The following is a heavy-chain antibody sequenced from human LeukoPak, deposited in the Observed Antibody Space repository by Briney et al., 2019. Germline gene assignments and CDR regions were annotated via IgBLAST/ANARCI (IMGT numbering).Heavy chain of an antibody. CDR3: AKDIAIAAAVYYFDY. CDR2: ISWNSGSI. J-gene: IGHJ4*02. V-gene: IGHV3-9*01. Sequence: AGGSLRLSCAASGFTFDDYAMHWARQAPGKGLEWVSGISWNSGSIGYADSVKGRFTISRDNAKNSLYLQMNSLRIEDTALYYCAKDIAIAAAVYYFDYWGQGALVTVSS. D-gene: IGHD6-13*01. CDR1: GFTFDDYA.